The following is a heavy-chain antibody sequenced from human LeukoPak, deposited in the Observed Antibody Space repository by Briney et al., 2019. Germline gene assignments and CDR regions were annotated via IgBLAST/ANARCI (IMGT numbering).Heavy chain of an antibody. V-gene: IGHV4-39*01. CDR3: ARSGTYLYGDYIRYMDV. Sequence: SETLSLTCTVSGGSISGSNYYWGWIRQPPGKGLEWIGVVYYSGSTYYSSSFKSRVTISVDTSKNQFSLKLSPVTAADTAVYYCARSGTYLYGDYIRYMDVWGKGTTVTISS. CDR1: GGSISGSNYY. D-gene: IGHD4-17*01. CDR2: VYYSGST. J-gene: IGHJ6*03.